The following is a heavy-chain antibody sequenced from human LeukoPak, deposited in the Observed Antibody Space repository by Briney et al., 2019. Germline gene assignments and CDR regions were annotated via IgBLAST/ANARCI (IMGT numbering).Heavy chain of an antibody. D-gene: IGHD3-10*01. CDR2: ISYDGSNK. J-gene: IGHJ4*02. Sequence: PGGSLRLSCAASGFTFSSYAMHWVRQAPGKGLEWVAVISYDGSNKYYADSVKGRFTISRDNSKNTLYLQMNSLRAEDTAVYYCARDFISSGSYYSPDYWGQGTLVTVSS. CDR1: GFTFSSYA. CDR3: ARDFISSGSYYSPDY. V-gene: IGHV3-30*04.